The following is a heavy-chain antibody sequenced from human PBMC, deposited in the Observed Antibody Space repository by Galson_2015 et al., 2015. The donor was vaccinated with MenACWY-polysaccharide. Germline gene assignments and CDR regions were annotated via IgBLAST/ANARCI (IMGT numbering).Heavy chain of an antibody. Sequence: SLRLSCAGSGFTFSSSWMTWVRQAPGKGLEWVANIKEDGSVKTYVDSVRGRFTISRDNALNSVYLQVDSLRAEDTAVYYCARDSHYNTLDYLGQGTLVAVSS. D-gene: IGHD1-1*01. CDR3: ARDSHYNTLDY. CDR2: IKEDGSVK. CDR1: GFTFSSSW. V-gene: IGHV3-7*01. J-gene: IGHJ4*02.